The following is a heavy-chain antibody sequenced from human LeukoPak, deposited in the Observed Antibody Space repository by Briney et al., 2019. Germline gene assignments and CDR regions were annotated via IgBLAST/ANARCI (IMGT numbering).Heavy chain of an antibody. D-gene: IGHD3-22*01. CDR2: MNPNSGNT. V-gene: IGHV1-8*01. CDR3: ARGGDYYDSSGYPDDAFDV. J-gene: IGHJ3*01. Sequence: GASVKVSCKASGYTFTSYDINWVRQATGQGLEWMGWMNPNSGNTGYAQKFQGRVTMTRNTSISTAYMELSRLRSDDAAVFYCARGGDYYDSSGYPDDAFDVWGQGTMVIVSS. CDR1: GYTFTSYD.